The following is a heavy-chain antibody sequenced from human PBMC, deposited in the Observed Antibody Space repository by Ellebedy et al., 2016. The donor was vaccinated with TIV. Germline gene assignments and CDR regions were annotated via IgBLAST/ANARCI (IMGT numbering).Heavy chain of an antibody. CDR3: AKEQPTMVRGAVDY. D-gene: IGHD3-10*01. CDR2: ISGSGGST. V-gene: IGHV3-23*01. Sequence: GESLKISCAASGFTFSSYAMSWVRQAPGKGLEWVSAISGSGGSTYYADSVKGRFTISRDNSKNTLYLQMNSLRAEDTAVYYCAKEQPTMVRGAVDYWGQGTLVTVSS. CDR1: GFTFSSYA. J-gene: IGHJ4*02.